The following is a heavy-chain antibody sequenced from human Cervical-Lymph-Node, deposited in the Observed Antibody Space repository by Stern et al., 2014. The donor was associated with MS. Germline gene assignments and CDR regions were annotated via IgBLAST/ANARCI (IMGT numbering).Heavy chain of an antibody. D-gene: IGHD5-24*01. V-gene: IGHV3-23*04. CDR1: GFTFSDHG. J-gene: IGHJ4*02. Sequence: EVQLEESGGGLVQPGGSLRLPCAASGFTFSDHGMTWIRQAPGKGLQRVSLVSGSAGTTYYADSVKGRFTISRDNSKNTLYLQMNSLRAEDTAVYYCAKLPTRDGYNYADYWGQGTLVTVSS. CDR2: VSGSAGTT. CDR3: AKLPTRDGYNYADY.